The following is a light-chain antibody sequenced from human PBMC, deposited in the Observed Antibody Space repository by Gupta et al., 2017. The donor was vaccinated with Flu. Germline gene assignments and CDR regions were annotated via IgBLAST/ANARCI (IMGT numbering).Light chain of an antibody. CDR2: AAS. J-gene: IGKJ5*01. Sequence: IVLTQSPGTLSLSPGERATLSCRASQSVTSSYLAWYQQKPGQAPRLLIYAASSRATGVPDRFSGSASGTDFTLTISRLEPEDFAVYYCQQYGSSRFTFGQGTRLEIK. V-gene: IGKV3-20*01. CDR1: QSVTSSY. CDR3: QQYGSSRFT.